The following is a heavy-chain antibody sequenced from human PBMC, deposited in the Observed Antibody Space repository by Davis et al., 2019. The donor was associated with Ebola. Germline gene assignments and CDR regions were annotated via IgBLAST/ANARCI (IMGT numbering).Heavy chain of an antibody. CDR1: GFTFDDYA. Sequence: GESLKISCAASGFTFDDYAMHWVRQAPGKGLEWVSLISGDGGSTYYADSVKGRFTISRDNSKNSLYLQMNSLRDEDTAVYYCARVGGDLRGMDVWGQGTTVTVSS. CDR2: ISGDGGST. D-gene: IGHD3-3*01. CDR3: ARVGGDLRGMDV. J-gene: IGHJ6*02. V-gene: IGHV3-43*02.